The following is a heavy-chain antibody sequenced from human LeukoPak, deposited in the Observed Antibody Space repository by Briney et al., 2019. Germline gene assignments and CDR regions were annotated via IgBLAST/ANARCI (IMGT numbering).Heavy chain of an antibody. Sequence: GGSLRLSCAASGFTFSNYAMSWVRQAPGKGLEWVSTISDSGGSTYYADSVKGRFTISRDNSKNTLYLQMNSLRAEDTAVYYCARVRSEAKGSWGQGTLVTVSS. V-gene: IGHV3-23*01. CDR1: GFTFSNYA. CDR3: ARVRSEAKGS. CDR2: ISDSGGST. J-gene: IGHJ4*02. D-gene: IGHD6-25*01.